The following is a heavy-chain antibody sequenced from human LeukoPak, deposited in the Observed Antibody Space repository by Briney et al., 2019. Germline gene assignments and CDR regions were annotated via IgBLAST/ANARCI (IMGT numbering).Heavy chain of an antibody. V-gene: IGHV3-48*03. J-gene: IGHJ5*02. CDR1: GFTFSSYE. CDR2: IGSTGGTK. CDR3: ARDVWFDP. Sequence: GGSLRLSCTASGFTFSSYEMNWIRQAAGKGPEWVSYIGSTGGTKHYADSVRGRFTISRDNPKNSVFLQMNSLRVEDTAVYYCARDVWFDPWGQGTLVTVSS.